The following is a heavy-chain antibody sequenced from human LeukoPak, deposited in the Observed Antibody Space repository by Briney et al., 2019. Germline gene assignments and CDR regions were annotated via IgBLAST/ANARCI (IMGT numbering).Heavy chain of an antibody. V-gene: IGHV3-30*02. Sequence: PGGSLRLSCAASGFTFSSYGMHWVRQAPGKGLEWVAFIRYDGSNKYYADSVKGRFTISRDNSKNTLYLQMNSLRAEDTAVYYCAKDPAEYSSSWAYYFDYWGQGTLVTVSS. CDR2: IRYDGSNK. D-gene: IGHD6-13*01. J-gene: IGHJ4*02. CDR3: AKDPAEYSSSWAYYFDY. CDR1: GFTFSSYG.